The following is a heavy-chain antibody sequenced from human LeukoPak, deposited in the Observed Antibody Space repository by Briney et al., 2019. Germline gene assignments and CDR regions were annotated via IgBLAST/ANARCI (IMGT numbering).Heavy chain of an antibody. CDR3: ARTPLVRYFDS. D-gene: IGHD2-2*01. V-gene: IGHV3-23*01. CDR1: GFTFSSYA. J-gene: IGHJ4*02. CDR2: VSGSAGTT. Sequence: PGGSLRLSCAASGFTFSSYAMRWVRQARGKGLEWVSAVSGSAGTTYYADSVKGRFTISRDSSKNTLYLQMNSLRAEDTALYYCARTPLVRYFDSWGQGTLVTVSS.